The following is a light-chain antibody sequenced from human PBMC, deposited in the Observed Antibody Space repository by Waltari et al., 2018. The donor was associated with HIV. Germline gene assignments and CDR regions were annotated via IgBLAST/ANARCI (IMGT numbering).Light chain of an antibody. CDR3: CSYAGSRV. Sequence: QSALTQPASVSGSPGQSITISCTGTSSDVGSYNLVSWYQQHPGTAPKLMIYEVRKRPAGVSNRFSGSKSGNTASLTISGLQAEDEADYYCCSYAGSRVFGGGTKLTVL. J-gene: IGLJ3*02. CDR2: EVR. V-gene: IGLV2-23*02. CDR1: SSDVGSYNL.